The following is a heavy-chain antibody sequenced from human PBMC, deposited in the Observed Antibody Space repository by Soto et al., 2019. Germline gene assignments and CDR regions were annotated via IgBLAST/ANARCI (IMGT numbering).Heavy chain of an antibody. J-gene: IGHJ4*02. CDR1: GGSISSGGYS. Sequence: QLQLQESGSGLVKPSQTLSLTCAVSGGSISSGGYSWSWIRQPPGKGLDWIGYIYHSGSTYYNPXLXCXXTISVDRSKNQFSLKLRSVTAADTAVYYCVRVPDYWGQGTLVTVSS. V-gene: IGHV4-30-2*01. CDR3: VRVPDY. CDR2: IYHSGST.